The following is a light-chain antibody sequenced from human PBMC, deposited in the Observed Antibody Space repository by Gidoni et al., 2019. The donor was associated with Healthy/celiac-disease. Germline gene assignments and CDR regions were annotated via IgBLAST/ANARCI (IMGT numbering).Light chain of an antibody. V-gene: IGKV1-5*03. CDR3: QQYNNYWT. Sequence: DIQMTQSPSTLSASVGDRVTITCRASQSISSWLAWYRQKPGKAPKLLIYKAYRVESGGPSRISGSGCGTEFILTSSSRQPDDFAAYYCQQYNNYWTFGQGTKV. CDR2: KAY. J-gene: IGKJ1*01. CDR1: QSISSW.